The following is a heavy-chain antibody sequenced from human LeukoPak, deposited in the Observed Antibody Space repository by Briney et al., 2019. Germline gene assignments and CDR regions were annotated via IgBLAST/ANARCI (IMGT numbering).Heavy chain of an antibody. CDR1: GFTFSSYA. CDR2: ISGSGGST. CDR3: ANPGYDFWSGYFYGMDV. V-gene: IGHV3-23*01. Sequence: GRSLRLSCAASGFTFSSYAMSWVRQAPGKGLEWVSAISGSGGSTYYADSVKGRFTISRDNSKNTLYLQMNSLRAEDTAVYYCANPGYDFWSGYFYGMDVWGQGTTVTVSS. D-gene: IGHD3-3*01. J-gene: IGHJ6*02.